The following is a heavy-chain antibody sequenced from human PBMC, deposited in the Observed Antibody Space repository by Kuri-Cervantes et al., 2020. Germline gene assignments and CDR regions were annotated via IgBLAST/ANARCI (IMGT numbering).Heavy chain of an antibody. D-gene: IGHD6-6*01. J-gene: IGHJ4*02. CDR3: ARAPAGIAARPLDY. CDR1: GYTLTNYG. V-gene: IGHV1-18*01. Sequence: ATVKVSCVTSGYTLTNYGITWVRQAPGHGPEWMGWISGYNGNTNLAQKFQGRVTMTTDTSTGTVYMELRSLTSDDTAVYYCARAPAGIAARPLDYWGRGTLVTVSS. CDR2: ISGYNGNT.